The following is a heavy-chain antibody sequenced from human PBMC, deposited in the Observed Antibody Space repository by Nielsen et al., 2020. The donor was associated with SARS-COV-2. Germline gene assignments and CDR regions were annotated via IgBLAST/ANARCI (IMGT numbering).Heavy chain of an antibody. J-gene: IGHJ4*02. CDR2: IYSGGST. V-gene: IGHV3-66*01. CDR3: ARGTYSGSSLGVDY. CDR1: GFTVSSNY. D-gene: IGHD1-26*01. Sequence: GGSLRLSCAASGFTVSSNYMSWVRQAPGRGLEWVSVIYSGGSTYYADSVKGRFTISRDNSKNTLYHQMNSLRAEDTAVYYCARGTYSGSSLGVDYWGQGTLVTVSS.